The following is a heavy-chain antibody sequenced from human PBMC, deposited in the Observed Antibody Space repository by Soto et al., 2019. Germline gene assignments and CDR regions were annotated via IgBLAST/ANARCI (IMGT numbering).Heavy chain of an antibody. J-gene: IGHJ6*02. Sequence: QVQLVESGGGVVQPGRSLRLSCAASGFTFSSYAMHWVRQAPGKGLEWVAVISYDGSNKYYADSVKGRFTISRDNSKNTLYLQMNSLRAEETAVYYCARDFPPDYGDYAPYYYGMDVWGQGTTVTVSS. D-gene: IGHD4-17*01. CDR3: ARDFPPDYGDYAPYYYGMDV. CDR1: GFTFSSYA. V-gene: IGHV3-30-3*01. CDR2: ISYDGSNK.